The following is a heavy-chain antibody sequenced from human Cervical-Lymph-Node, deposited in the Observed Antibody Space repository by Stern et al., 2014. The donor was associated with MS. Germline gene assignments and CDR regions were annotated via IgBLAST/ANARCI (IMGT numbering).Heavy chain of an antibody. CDR3: TRNVASGFDY. V-gene: IGHV1-46*03. CDR2: INPSGGST. J-gene: IGHJ4*02. D-gene: IGHD6-25*01. Sequence: QMQLVQSGAALKRPGASVKISCKASGYTFTNYYIHWVRQAPGQGLEWMGFINPSGGSTSFAQSFQGRITMTRDTSTSTVYMELSSLRSEDTAVYHCTRNVASGFDYWGQATLVTVSS. CDR1: GYTFTNYY.